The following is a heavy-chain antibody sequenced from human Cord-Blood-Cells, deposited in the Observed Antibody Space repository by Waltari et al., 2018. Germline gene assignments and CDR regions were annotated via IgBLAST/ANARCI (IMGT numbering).Heavy chain of an antibody. Sequence: QLQLQESGPGLVKPSETLSLTCTVSGGSISSSSYYWGWIRQPPRQGLGWIGSTYYSGSTYYNPSLKSRVTISVDTSKNQFSLKLSSVTAADTAVYYCARLYYYDSSGYYYYYYGMDVWGQGTTVTVSS. CDR2: TYYSGST. CDR1: GGSISSSSYY. J-gene: IGHJ6*02. V-gene: IGHV4-39*01. CDR3: ARLYYYDSSGYYYYYYGMDV. D-gene: IGHD3-22*01.